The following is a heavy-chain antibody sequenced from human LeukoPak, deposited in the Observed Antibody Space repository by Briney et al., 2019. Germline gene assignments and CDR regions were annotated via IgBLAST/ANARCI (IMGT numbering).Heavy chain of an antibody. CDR2: ISSSSCI. CDR3: ARARSSGWYRDY. D-gene: IGHD6-19*01. J-gene: IGHJ4*02. Sequence: GGFLRLSCAASGFTFSSYSMNWVRQAPGKGLEWVSSISSSSCIYYADSVKGRFTISRDNAENSLYLQMNSLSAEDTAVYYCARARSSGWYRDYWGQGTLVTVSS. CDR1: GFTFSSYS. V-gene: IGHV3-21*01.